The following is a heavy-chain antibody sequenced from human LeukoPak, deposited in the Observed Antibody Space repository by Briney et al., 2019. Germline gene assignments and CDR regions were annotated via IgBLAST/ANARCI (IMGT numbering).Heavy chain of an antibody. J-gene: IGHJ3*02. CDR2: INHSGST. D-gene: IGHD6-19*01. Sequence: PSETLSLTCAVYGGSFSGYYWSWIRQPPGKGLEWIGEINHSGSTNYNPSLKSRVTISADTSKNQFSLKLSSVTAADTAVYYCARGVRQWLVFFAFDIWGQGTMVTVSS. CDR3: ARGVRQWLVFFAFDI. CDR1: GGSFSGYY. V-gene: IGHV4-34*01.